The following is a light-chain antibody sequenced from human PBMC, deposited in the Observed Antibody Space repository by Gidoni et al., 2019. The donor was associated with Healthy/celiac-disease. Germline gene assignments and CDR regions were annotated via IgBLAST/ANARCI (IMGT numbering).Light chain of an antibody. V-gene: IGKV1-39*01. CDR3: QQSYSTLWT. CDR2: AAS. CDR1: QSISNY. Sequence: DIQPTPSPSSLSASVGDRVTITCRASQSISNYLYWYQQKPGKAPKLLIYAASSLQSGVPSRFSGSGSGTDFTLTISSLQPEDFATYYCQQSYSTLWTFGQGTKVEIK. J-gene: IGKJ1*01.